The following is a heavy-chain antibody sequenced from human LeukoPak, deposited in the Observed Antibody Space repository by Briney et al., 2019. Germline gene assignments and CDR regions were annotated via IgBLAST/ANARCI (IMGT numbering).Heavy chain of an antibody. CDR2: IYSSGST. CDR3: ARRPTGDPKFDY. Sequence: SETPSLTCSVSGGAISNYFWTWIRQPPGKGLEWIGYIYSSGSTYYNPSLKSRVTISVDTSKNRFSLKLSTVTAADTAVYYCARRPTGDPKFDYWGQGTLVTV. D-gene: IGHD7-27*01. V-gene: IGHV4-59*08. J-gene: IGHJ4*02. CDR1: GGAISNYF.